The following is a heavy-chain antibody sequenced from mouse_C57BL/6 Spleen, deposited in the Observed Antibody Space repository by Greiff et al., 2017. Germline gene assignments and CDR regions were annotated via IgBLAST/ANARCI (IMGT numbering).Heavy chain of an antibody. J-gene: IGHJ3*01. D-gene: IGHD1-1*01. CDR2: LNPYNGGT. CDR1: GYTFTDYN. V-gene: IGHV1-22*01. CDR3: ARRGYYGSSYAWFAY. Sequence: VQLQQSVPELVKPGASLTMSCKASGYTFTDYNMHWVKQSHGKSLSWIGYLNPYNGGTSYNQTFKGNATLTVNTSSSTAYMELHSLRSEDSAVYYCARRGYYGSSYAWFAYWGQGTLVTGSA.